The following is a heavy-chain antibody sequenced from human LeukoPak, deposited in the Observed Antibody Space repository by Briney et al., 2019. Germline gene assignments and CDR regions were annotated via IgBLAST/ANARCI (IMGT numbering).Heavy chain of an antibody. CDR3: ACILDYGGNRGIFDY. CDR1: GFTFSSSW. Sequence: KSGGSLRLSCAASGFTFSSSWMHWVRQAPEKGLVWDSRINSDGSSTSYADSVKGRFTISRDNAKNTLFLQMNSLGAEDTAVYYCACILDYGGNRGIFDYWGQGTLVTVSS. V-gene: IGHV3-74*01. J-gene: IGHJ4*02. CDR2: INSDGSST. D-gene: IGHD4-23*01.